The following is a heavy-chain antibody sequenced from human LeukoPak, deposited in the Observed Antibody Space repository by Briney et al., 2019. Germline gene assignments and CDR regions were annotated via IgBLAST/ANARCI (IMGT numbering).Heavy chain of an antibody. Sequence: SETLSPTCTVSGGSISSYYWSWIRQPPGKGLEWIGYIYYSGSTNYNPSLKSRVTISVDTSKNQFSLKLSSVTAADTAVYYCARLGGSDRQHWGQGTLVTVSS. J-gene: IGHJ1*01. D-gene: IGHD1-26*01. CDR1: GGSISSYY. V-gene: IGHV4-59*01. CDR3: ARLGGSDRQH. CDR2: IYYSGST.